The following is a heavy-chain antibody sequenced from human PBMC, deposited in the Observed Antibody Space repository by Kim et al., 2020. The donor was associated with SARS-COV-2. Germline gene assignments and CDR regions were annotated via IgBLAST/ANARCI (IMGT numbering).Heavy chain of an antibody. CDR1: GFTFSSYA. V-gene: IGHV3-30-3*01. J-gene: IGHJ4*02. D-gene: IGHD5-18*01. CDR3: ARSWWIQLWGDLDY. Sequence: GGSLRLSCAASGFTFSSYAMHWVRQAPGKGLEWVAVISYDGSNKYYADSVKGRFTISRDNSKNTLYLQMNSLRAEDTAVYYCARSWWIQLWGDLDYWGQGTLVTVSS. CDR2: ISYDGSNK.